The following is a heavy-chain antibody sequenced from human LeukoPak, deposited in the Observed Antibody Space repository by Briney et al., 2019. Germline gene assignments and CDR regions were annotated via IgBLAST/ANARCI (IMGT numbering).Heavy chain of an antibody. CDR2: IYYSGST. D-gene: IGHD3-16*02. CDR1: GGSISSYY. Sequence: PPETLSLTCTVSGGSISSYYWSWIRQPPGKGLEWIGYIYYSGSTNYNPSLKSRVTISVDTSKNQFSLKLSSVTAADTAVYYCARVPIVTSYVWGSYHYWFDPWGQGTLVTVSS. V-gene: IGHV4-59*01. J-gene: IGHJ5*02. CDR3: ARVPIVTSYVWGSYHYWFDP.